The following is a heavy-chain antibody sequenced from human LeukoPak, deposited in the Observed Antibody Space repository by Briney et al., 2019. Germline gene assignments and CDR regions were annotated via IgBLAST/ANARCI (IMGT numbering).Heavy chain of an antibody. D-gene: IGHD4-11*01. CDR3: AREDFSNYRYWYFDL. V-gene: IGHV4-4*07. J-gene: IGHJ2*01. CDR2: IYASGST. Sequence: SETLSLTCTVSGGSIRGYYWSWIRQPAGKGLEWIGRIYASGSTIYNPSLKSRVTMSVDTSKIQFSLKLSSVTAADTAVYYCAREDFSNYRYWYFDLWGRGALVTVSS. CDR1: GGSIRGYY.